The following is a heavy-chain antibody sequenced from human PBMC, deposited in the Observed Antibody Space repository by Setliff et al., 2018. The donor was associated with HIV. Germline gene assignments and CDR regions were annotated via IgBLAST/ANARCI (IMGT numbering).Heavy chain of an antibody. J-gene: IGHJ3*02. V-gene: IGHV3-15*01. D-gene: IGHD3-3*01. CDR3: TQYNTKNAFDI. Sequence: RLSCAASGSTFSDLWLSWVRQAPGKGLEWVGRIKNKFHGGTTDYAAPVKGRFIISRDDSREMLYLQMNSLKTEDTAVYYCTQYNTKNAFDIWGQGTMVTVSS. CDR2: IKNKFHGGTT. CDR1: GSTFSDLW.